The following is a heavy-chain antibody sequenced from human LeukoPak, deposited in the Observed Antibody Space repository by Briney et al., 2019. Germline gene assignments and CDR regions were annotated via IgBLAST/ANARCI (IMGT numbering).Heavy chain of an antibody. D-gene: IGHD5-18*01. Sequence: GGSLRLSCAASGFSVSSNYMSWVRQAPGKGLEWVSVIYSGGSTYYADSVKGRFTISRDNSENTLYLQMNSLRAEDTAVYYCAKRGDSYGYDYWGQGTLVTVSS. V-gene: IGHV3-66*04. CDR1: GFSVSSNY. J-gene: IGHJ4*02. CDR3: AKRGDSYGYDY. CDR2: IYSGGST.